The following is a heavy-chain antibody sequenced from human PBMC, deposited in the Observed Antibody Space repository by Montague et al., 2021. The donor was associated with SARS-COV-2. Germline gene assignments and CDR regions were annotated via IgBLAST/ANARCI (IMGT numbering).Heavy chain of an antibody. Sequence: SLRLSCAASGFTFSSHAMSWVRQAPGRGREWVSGIGDSDDSTYYADSVKGRFTISRDNSNNMLYLQMISLRVEDTAAYYCARHFQSGSYGAYYYYGMDVWGQGTTVTVSS. V-gene: IGHV3-23*01. CDR3: ARHFQSGSYGAYYYYGMDV. CDR2: IGDSDDST. J-gene: IGHJ6*02. CDR1: GFTFSSHA. D-gene: IGHD1-26*01.